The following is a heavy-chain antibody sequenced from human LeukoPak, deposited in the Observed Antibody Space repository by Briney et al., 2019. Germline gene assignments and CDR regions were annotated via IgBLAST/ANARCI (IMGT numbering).Heavy chain of an antibody. CDR3: ARGLSSGWYLNWFDP. J-gene: IGHJ5*02. D-gene: IGHD6-19*01. CDR1: GYTFTSYD. V-gene: IGHV1-8*01. CDR2: MNPNSGNT. Sequence: ASVKVSCKASGYTFTSYDINWVRQATGQGLEWMGWMNPNSGNTGYAQKFQGRVTMTRNTSISTAYMELSNLRSEDTAVYYCARGLSSGWYLNWFDPWGQGTLVTVSS.